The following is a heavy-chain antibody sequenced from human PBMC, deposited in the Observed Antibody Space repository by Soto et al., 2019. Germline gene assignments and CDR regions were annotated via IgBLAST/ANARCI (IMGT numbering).Heavy chain of an antibody. Sequence: PSETLSLTCTVSGGSISSYYWSWIRQPPGKGLEWIGYIYYSGSTNYNPSLKSRVTISVDTSKNQFSLKLSPVTAADTAVYYCARDSIAAAGTCWGQGTLVTVSS. CDR2: IYYSGST. D-gene: IGHD6-13*01. CDR3: ARDSIAAAGTC. J-gene: IGHJ4*02. V-gene: IGHV4-59*12. CDR1: GGSISSYY.